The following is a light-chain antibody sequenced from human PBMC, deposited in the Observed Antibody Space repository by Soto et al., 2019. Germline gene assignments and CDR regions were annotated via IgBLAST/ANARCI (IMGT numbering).Light chain of an antibody. J-gene: IGKJ1*01. Sequence: DIQVTQSPSSLSASVGDKVTITCRASQNIIDYLNWYQQRPGTPPKLLIYRASNLQSEVPSRFSGSGSGTDFSLTISSLQHEDFVTYYCQQSYSLTRTFGQGTRV. CDR3: QQSYSLTRT. CDR1: QNIIDY. V-gene: IGKV1-39*01. CDR2: RAS.